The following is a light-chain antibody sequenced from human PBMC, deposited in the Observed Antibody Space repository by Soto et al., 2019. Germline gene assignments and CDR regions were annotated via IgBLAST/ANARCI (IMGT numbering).Light chain of an antibody. CDR1: QSVSSY. J-gene: IGKJ4*01. CDR2: DVS. CDR3: QQYGDWPGA. Sequence: EIVLTQSPATLSLSPGERATLSCRASQSVSSYLAWYQQKPGQAPRLLIYDVSNRATGIPARFSGSGSGTDFTLTISSLEPEDFAVYSCQQYGDWPGAFGGGTKVEIK. V-gene: IGKV3-11*01.